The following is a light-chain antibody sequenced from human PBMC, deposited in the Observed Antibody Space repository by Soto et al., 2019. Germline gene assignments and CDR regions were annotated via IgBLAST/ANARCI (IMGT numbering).Light chain of an antibody. Sequence: QSVLTQPPSVSGAPGQRVTISCTGSSSNIGAGYDVHWYQQLPGTAPKLLIYGNSNRPSGVPDRFSGSKSGTSASLAITGLHAEDEVDYYCQSYDSSLSAPVFGTGTKLTVL. CDR1: SSNIGAGYD. CDR3: QSYDSSLSAPV. V-gene: IGLV1-40*01. J-gene: IGLJ1*01. CDR2: GNS.